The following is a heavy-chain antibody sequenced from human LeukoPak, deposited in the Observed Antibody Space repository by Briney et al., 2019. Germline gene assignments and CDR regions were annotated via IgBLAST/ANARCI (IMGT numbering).Heavy chain of an antibody. D-gene: IGHD3-10*01. V-gene: IGHV4-59*01. CDR2: IYYSGST. CDR3: ARGSYGSGSSNWFDP. Sequence: SETLSLTCTVSGGSISSYYWSWVRQPPGKGLEWIGYIYYSGSTNYNPSLKSRVTISVDTSKNQFSLKLSSVTAADTAVYYCARGSYGSGSSNWFDPWGQGTLVTVSS. CDR1: GGSISSYY. J-gene: IGHJ5*02.